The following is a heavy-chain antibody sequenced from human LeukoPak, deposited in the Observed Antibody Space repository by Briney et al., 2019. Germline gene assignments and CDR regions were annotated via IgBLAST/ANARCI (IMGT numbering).Heavy chain of an antibody. CDR2: IYPGDSDT. CDR3: ARHILARYTYSYDGMDV. Sequence: GESLNISCKVSGYTFTSYWIGWVRQMPGKGLEWMGIIYPGDSDTRYSPSFQGQITISADKSINTAYLQWSSLKASDTAMYYCARHILARYTYSYDGMDVWGQGTTVTVSS. J-gene: IGHJ6*02. CDR1: GYTFTSYW. D-gene: IGHD5-18*01. V-gene: IGHV5-51*01.